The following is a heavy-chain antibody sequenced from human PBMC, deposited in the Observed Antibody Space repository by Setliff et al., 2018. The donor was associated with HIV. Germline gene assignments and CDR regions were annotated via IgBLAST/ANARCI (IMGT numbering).Heavy chain of an antibody. CDR2: IRYDGSNK. D-gene: IGHD3-10*01. CDR1: EFTFSSYG. J-gene: IGHJ6*04. Sequence: GGSLRLSCAPSEFTFSSYGMHWVRQAPGKGLEWVSFIRYDGSNKKYADSVKGRFTISRDNAKNSLYLQMNSLRAEDTALYYCARDIPFGDLLMLQAYMDVWGKGTTVTVSS. CDR3: ARDIPFGDLLMLQAYMDV. V-gene: IGHV3-30*02.